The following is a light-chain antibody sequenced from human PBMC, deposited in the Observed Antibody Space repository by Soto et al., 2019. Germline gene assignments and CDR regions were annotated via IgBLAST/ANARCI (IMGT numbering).Light chain of an antibody. CDR2: AAS. V-gene: IGKV1-39*01. CDR3: QQSVSTPIYS. J-gene: IGKJ2*03. Sequence: DIQMTQSPSSLSASVGDRVTITCRASQNLDNYLNWYQQKPGKAPNLLIYAASRLQSGVPSRFAGSGSGTHFPLPITSLPPEDVGTFFFQQSVSTPIYSFGQGTQVEMK. CDR1: QNLDNY.